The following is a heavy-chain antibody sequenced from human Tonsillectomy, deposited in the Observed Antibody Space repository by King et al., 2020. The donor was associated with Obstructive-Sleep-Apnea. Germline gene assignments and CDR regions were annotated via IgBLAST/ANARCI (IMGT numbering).Heavy chain of an antibody. V-gene: IGHV3-30*02. D-gene: IGHD3-3*01. CDR1: GFTFSSYG. CDR3: GKDFGTYNIGGDY. CDR2: ISYDGSNG. Sequence: VQLVESGGGVVQPGGSLRLSCVGSGFTFSSYGMHWVRQAPGKGLEWGSFISYDGSNGFFVDSGKGRFTISRDNSKKTLHLQMNSLRVGDTAVFYCGKDFGTYNIGGDYWGQGTLVTVSS. J-gene: IGHJ4*02.